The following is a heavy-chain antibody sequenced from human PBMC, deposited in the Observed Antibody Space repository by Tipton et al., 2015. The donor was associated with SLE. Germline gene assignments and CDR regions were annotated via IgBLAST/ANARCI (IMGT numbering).Heavy chain of an antibody. Sequence: TLSLTCAVYGGSFRGYYWSWIRQPPGKGLEWIGEINHSGSTNYNPSLKSRVIISVDTSKNQFSLKLSSVTAADTAVYYCATPGYCSGGSSYPALGYWGQGSVVTVSS. D-gene: IGHD2-15*01. J-gene: IGHJ4*02. V-gene: IGHV4-34*01. CDR2: INHSGST. CDR3: ATPGYCSGGSSYPALGY. CDR1: GGSFRGYY.